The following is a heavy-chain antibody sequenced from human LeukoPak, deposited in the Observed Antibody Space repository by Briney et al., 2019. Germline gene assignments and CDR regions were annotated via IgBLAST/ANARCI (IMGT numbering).Heavy chain of an antibody. V-gene: IGHV4-34*12. CDR1: GGSFTGY. J-gene: IGHJ4*02. CDR3: VREREKQWLF. Sequence: PSETLSLTCGVFGGSFTGYWSWIRQPPGKGLEYIGSIFHTGSADYNPSLKSRVTLSLDTSKNQFSLKLNSVTAADTAVYYCVREREKQWLFWGQGTLVPVSS. CDR2: IFHTGSA. D-gene: IGHD6-19*01.